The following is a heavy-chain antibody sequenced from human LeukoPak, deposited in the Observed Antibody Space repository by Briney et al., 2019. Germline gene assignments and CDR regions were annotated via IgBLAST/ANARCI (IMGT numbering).Heavy chain of an antibody. Sequence: SETLSLTCTVSGGSISSGDYYWSWIRQPPGKGLEWIGYIYYSGSTNYNPSLKSRVTISVDTSKNQFSLKLSSVTAADTAVYYCARGLGGYFDYWGQGTLVTVSS. CDR3: ARGLGGYFDY. CDR1: GGSISSGDYY. D-gene: IGHD3-16*01. V-gene: IGHV4-30-4*08. CDR2: IYYSGST. J-gene: IGHJ4*02.